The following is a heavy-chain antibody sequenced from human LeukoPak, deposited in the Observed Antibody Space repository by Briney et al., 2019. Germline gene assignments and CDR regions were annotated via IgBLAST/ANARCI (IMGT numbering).Heavy chain of an antibody. CDR1: GFTFDDYA. CDR3: AKDSGSAAAGAFDP. J-gene: IGHJ5*02. CDR2: ISWNSGSI. Sequence: GGSLRLSCAASGFTFDDYAMHWVRHAPGKGLEWVSGISWNSGSIGYADSVKGRFTISRDNAKNSLYLQMNSLRAEDTALYYCAKDSGSAAAGAFDPWGQGTLVTVSS. V-gene: IGHV3-9*01. D-gene: IGHD6-13*01.